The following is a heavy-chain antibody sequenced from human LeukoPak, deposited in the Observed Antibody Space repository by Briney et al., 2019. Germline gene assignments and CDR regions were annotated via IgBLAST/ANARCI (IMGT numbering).Heavy chain of an antibody. J-gene: IGHJ3*02. CDR2: INPSGGST. Sequence: ASVKVSCKASGYTFTSYYMHWVRQAPGQGLEWMGIINPSGGSTSYAQKFQGRVTMTRDTSTSTVYMELSSLRSEDTAVYYCAREITKDVFLDAFDIWGQGTMATVSS. V-gene: IGHV1-46*01. CDR3: AREITKDVFLDAFDI. CDR1: GYTFTSYY. D-gene: IGHD3-16*01.